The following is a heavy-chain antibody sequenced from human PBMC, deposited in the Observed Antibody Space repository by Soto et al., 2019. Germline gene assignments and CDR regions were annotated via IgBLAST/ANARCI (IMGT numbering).Heavy chain of an antibody. J-gene: IGHJ3*02. CDR1: RLTCSSSV. CDR2: ISYDESKK. V-gene: IGHV3-30*03. CDR3: ARDQLYYYDSFGRPLYGLDI. Sequence: GGSLRLSCGASRLTCSSSVMHWVCQAPGEGLEWVALISYDESKKYYADSVKGRFTISRDNSKNTLYLQMDSLRAEDTAVYFCARDQLYYYDSFGRPLYGLDIRGQGTMVTVSS. D-gene: IGHD3-22*01.